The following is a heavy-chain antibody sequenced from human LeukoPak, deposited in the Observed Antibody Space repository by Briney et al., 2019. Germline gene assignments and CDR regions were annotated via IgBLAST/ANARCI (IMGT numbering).Heavy chain of an antibody. CDR1: GGSISSYY. D-gene: IGHD3-22*01. Sequence: SETLSLTCTVSGGSISSYYWSWIRQPPGKGLEWIGYIYHSGSTYYNPSLKSRVTISVDRSKNQFSLKLSSVTAADTAVYYCARADSSGYFHYWGQGTLVTVSS. CDR3: ARADSSGYFHY. J-gene: IGHJ4*02. CDR2: IYHSGST. V-gene: IGHV4-59*12.